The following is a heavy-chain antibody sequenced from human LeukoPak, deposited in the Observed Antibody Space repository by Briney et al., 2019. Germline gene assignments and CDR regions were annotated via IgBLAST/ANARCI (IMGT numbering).Heavy chain of an antibody. CDR3: VKDQFAAAAGYNWFDP. CDR2: IGSNGGST. CDR1: GFTFSSYA. D-gene: IGHD6-13*01. J-gene: IGHJ5*02. V-gene: IGHV3-64D*06. Sequence: GGSLRLSCSASGFTFSSYAMHWVRQAPGKGLEYVSAIGSNGGSTYYADSVKGRFTISRDNSKNTLYLQMSSLRAEDTAVYYCVKDQFAAAAGYNWFDPWGQGTLVTVSS.